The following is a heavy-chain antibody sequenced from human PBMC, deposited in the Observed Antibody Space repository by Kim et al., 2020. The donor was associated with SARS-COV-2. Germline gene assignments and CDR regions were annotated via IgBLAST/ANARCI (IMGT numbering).Heavy chain of an antibody. V-gene: IGHV3-23*01. CDR3: AKSPGWGYDLGPSEWFDS. Sequence: GGSLRLSCAASGFTFSSYAMSRVRQAPGKGLEWVSGISGRGGSTYYADSVKGRFTISRDNSKNTLYLQMISLRAEDTAVYYCAKSPGWGYDLGPSEWFDSWGQGTLVTVSS. CDR2: ISGRGGST. CDR1: GFTFSSYA. J-gene: IGHJ5*01. D-gene: IGHD5-12*01.